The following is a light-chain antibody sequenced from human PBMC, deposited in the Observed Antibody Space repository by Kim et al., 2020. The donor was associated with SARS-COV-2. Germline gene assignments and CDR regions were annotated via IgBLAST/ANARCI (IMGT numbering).Light chain of an antibody. J-gene: IGKJ1*01. CDR2: GAY. Sequence: AIQMTQSPSSLSASVGDRVTITCRASQGIGSDLGWYQQKPGKAPKLLIYGAYSLQSGVPSRFSSSGSGTDFTLTISSLQPEDFGTYYCLQDYNFPWTFGQGTKVDIK. V-gene: IGKV1-6*01. CDR3: LQDYNFPWT. CDR1: QGIGSD.